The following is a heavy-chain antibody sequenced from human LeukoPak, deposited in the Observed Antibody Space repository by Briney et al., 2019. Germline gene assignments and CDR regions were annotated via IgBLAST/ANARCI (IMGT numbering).Heavy chain of an antibody. CDR2: IYYSGST. V-gene: IGHV4-59*08. D-gene: IGHD6-19*01. J-gene: IGHJ4*02. CDR1: GGSISSYY. Sequence: SSETLSLTCTVSGGSISSYYWSWVRQPPGKGLEWIGYIYYSGSTNYNPSLKSRVTISVDTSKNQFSLKLSSVTAADTAVYYCTRQNLGDWLVTFDYWGQGTLVTVSS. CDR3: TRQNLGDWLVTFDY.